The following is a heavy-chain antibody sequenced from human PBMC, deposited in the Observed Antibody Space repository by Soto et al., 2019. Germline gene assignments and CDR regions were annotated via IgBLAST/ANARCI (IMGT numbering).Heavy chain of an antibody. CDR2: ISYDGSNK. CDR1: GXTFSSYG. CDR3: ANPIGYSSSWYFDY. J-gene: IGHJ4*02. V-gene: IGHV3-30*18. D-gene: IGHD6-13*01. Sequence: LRLSFAASGXTFSSYGMHWVRQAPGKGLEWVAVISYDGSNKYYADSVKGRFTISRDNSKNTLYLQMNSLRAEDTAVYYCANPIGYSSSWYFDYWGQGTLVTVSS.